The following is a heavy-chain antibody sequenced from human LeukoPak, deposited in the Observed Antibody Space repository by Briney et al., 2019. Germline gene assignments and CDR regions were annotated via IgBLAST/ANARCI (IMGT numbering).Heavy chain of an antibody. CDR3: ARHLSRRAATPVGWFDP. Sequence: GESLKISCKGSGYSFTSYWIGWVRQMPGKGLEWMGIIYPGDSDTRYGPSFQGQVTISADKSISTAYLQWSSLKASDTAMYYCARHLSRRAATPVGWFDPWGQGTLVTVSS. CDR2: IYPGDSDT. CDR1: GYSFTSYW. J-gene: IGHJ5*02. V-gene: IGHV5-51*01. D-gene: IGHD2-15*01.